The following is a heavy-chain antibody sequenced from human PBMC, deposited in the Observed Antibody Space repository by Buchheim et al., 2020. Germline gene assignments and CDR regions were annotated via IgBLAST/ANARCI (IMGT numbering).Heavy chain of an antibody. D-gene: IGHD4-17*01. CDR1: GFTFSNYA. V-gene: IGHV3-23*01. Sequence: EVQLLESGGGLVQPGGSLRLSCAASGFTFSNYAMNWVRQAPGKGLEWVSCISEIGDSKYYADSVQGRFTISRDNSKTTLYLQMNSVRDEDTAIYYCAKDASTVTLYYFDYWGQGTL. CDR3: AKDASTVTLYYFDY. J-gene: IGHJ4*02. CDR2: ISEIGDSK.